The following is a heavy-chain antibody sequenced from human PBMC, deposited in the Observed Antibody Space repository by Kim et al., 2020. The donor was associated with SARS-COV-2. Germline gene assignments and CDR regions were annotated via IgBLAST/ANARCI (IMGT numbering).Heavy chain of an antibody. J-gene: IGHJ6*02. D-gene: IGHD4-17*01. CDR3: AILHDYGDPTYYYYGMDV. CDR2: IWYDGSNK. CDR1: GFTFSSYG. V-gene: IGHV3-33*01. Sequence: GGSLRLSCAASGFTFSSYGMHWVRQAPGKGLEWVAVIWYDGSNKYYADSVKGRFTISRDNSKNTLYLQMNSLRAEDTAVYYCAILHDYGDPTYYYYGMDVWGQGTTVTVSS.